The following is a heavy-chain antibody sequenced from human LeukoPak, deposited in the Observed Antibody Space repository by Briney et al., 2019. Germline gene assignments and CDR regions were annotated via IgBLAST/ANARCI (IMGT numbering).Heavy chain of an antibody. D-gene: IGHD5-12*01. J-gene: IGHJ4*02. V-gene: IGHV1-69*05. CDR1: GGTFSSYA. Sequence: SVKVSCKASGGTFSSYAISWVRQAPGQGLEWMGGIIPIFGAANYAQKFQGRVTITTDESTSTAYMELSSLRSEDTAVYYCARARGGEATAFDYWGQGTLVTVSS. CDR3: ARARGGEATAFDY. CDR2: IIPIFGAA.